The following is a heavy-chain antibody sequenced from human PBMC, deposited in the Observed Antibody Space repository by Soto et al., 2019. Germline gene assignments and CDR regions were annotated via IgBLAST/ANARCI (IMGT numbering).Heavy chain of an antibody. D-gene: IGHD5-12*01. J-gene: IGHJ6*02. Sequence: GGSLRLSCAASGFTFSSYEMNWVRQAPGKGLEWVSYISSSGSTIYYADSVKGRFTISRDNAKNSLYLQMNSLRAEDTAVYYCARVGTTIKYYYGMDGWGPGTTVTV. CDR1: GFTFSSYE. CDR2: ISSSGSTI. V-gene: IGHV3-48*03. CDR3: ARVGTTIKYYYGMDG.